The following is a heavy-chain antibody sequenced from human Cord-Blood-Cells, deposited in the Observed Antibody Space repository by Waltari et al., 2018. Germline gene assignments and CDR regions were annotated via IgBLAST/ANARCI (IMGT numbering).Heavy chain of an antibody. CDR3: ARIQLWNWFDP. V-gene: IGHV4-39*01. D-gene: IGHD5-18*01. CDR1: GGSISSSSYY. J-gene: IGHJ5*02. CDR2: IYYSGST. Sequence: QLQLQESGPGLVKPSETLSLTCTVSGGSISSSSYYWGWIRQPPGKGLEWIGSIYYSGSTYYNPSLKSRVTISVDTSKNQFSLKLSSVTAADTAVYYCARIQLWNWFDPWGQGTLVTVSS.